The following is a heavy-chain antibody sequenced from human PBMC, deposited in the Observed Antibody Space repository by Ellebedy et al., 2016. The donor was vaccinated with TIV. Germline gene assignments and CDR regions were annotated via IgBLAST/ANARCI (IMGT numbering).Heavy chain of an antibody. CDR3: ARDRVPTMVRGVIIIGHNWFDP. D-gene: IGHD3-10*01. J-gene: IGHJ5*02. V-gene: IGHV1-18*01. CDR2: ITTYNDNT. CDR1: GYTFTNYG. Sequence: AASVKVSCKASGYTFTNYGINWVRQAPGQGLEWMGWITTYNDNTNYAQKLPGRVTMTTDTSTNTAYMELRSLRSDDTAVYYCARDRVPTMVRGVIIIGHNWFDPWGQGTLVTVSS.